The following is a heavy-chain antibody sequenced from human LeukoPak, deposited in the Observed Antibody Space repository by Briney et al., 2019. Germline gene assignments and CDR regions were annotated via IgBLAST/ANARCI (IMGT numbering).Heavy chain of an antibody. CDR3: AGGVDSLNWNY. J-gene: IGHJ4*02. Sequence: ASVKVSCKASGYTFTSYGISWVRQAPGQGLEWMGWISAYTGNTNYVQRLQGRVTMTTDTSTTTAYMELSSLRSEDTAVYYCAGGVDSLNWNYWGQGTLVTVSS. D-gene: IGHD5-12*01. CDR1: GYTFTSYG. CDR2: ISAYTGNT. V-gene: IGHV1-18*01.